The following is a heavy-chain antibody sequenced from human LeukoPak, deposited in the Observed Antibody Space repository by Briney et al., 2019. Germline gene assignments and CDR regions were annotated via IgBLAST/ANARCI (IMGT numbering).Heavy chain of an antibody. CDR2: ISGSGGNT. D-gene: IGHD2-21*02. J-gene: IGHJ5*02. V-gene: IGHV3-23*01. Sequence: PGGSLRLSCEASGFSFSSYALSWVRQAPGRGLEWVSAISGSGGNTYYADFVKGRFTISRDNSQNTLFLQMSSLRADDTATYYCARRVVTGTHPLGWFDPWGQGTLVTVSS. CDR1: GFSFSSYA. CDR3: ARRVVTGTHPLGWFDP.